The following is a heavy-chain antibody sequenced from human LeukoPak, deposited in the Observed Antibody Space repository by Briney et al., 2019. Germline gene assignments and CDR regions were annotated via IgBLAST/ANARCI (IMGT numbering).Heavy chain of an antibody. D-gene: IGHD3-10*01. Sequence: SETLSLTCAVSGYSISSGYYWGWIRQPPGKGLEWIGSIYHSGSTYYNPSLKSRVTISVDTSKNQFSLKLSSVTAADTAVYYCARLRSCLNWFDPWGQGTLVTVSS. CDR3: ARLRSCLNWFDP. CDR2: IYHSGST. CDR1: GYSISSGYY. J-gene: IGHJ5*02. V-gene: IGHV4-38-2*01.